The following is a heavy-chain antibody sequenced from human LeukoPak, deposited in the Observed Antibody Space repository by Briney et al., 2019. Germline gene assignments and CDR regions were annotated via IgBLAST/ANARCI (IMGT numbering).Heavy chain of an antibody. CDR2: INHSGST. D-gene: IGHD3-22*01. J-gene: IGHJ5*02. Sequence: SETLSLTCAVYGGSFSGYYWSWIRQPPGKGLEWIGEINHSGSTNYNPSLKSRVTISVDTSKNQFSLKLSSVTAADTAVYYCARKIRRYYYDSSGLSARTNNWFDPWGQGTLVTVSS. V-gene: IGHV4-34*01. CDR1: GGSFSGYY. CDR3: ARKIRRYYYDSSGLSARTNNWFDP.